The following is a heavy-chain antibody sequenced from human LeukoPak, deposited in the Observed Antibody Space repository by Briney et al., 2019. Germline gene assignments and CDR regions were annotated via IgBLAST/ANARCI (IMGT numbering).Heavy chain of an antibody. Sequence: GESLKISCRASGYSFTNYWIGWVRQMPGKGLEWMGIIYPGDSDTRYSPSFQGQVIISDDKSINTAYLQWSGLKASDSAMYYCARRALYYDSTGYGAVDYWGQGTLVIVSS. CDR2: IYPGDSDT. D-gene: IGHD3-22*01. J-gene: IGHJ4*02. CDR1: GYSFTNYW. V-gene: IGHV5-51*01. CDR3: ARRALYYDSTGYGAVDY.